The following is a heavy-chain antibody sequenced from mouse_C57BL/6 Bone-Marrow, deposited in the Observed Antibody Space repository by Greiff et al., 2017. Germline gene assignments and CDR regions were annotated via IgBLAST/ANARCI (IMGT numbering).Heavy chain of an antibody. D-gene: IGHD1-1*01. CDR1: GYTFTSYW. V-gene: IGHV1-55*01. Sequence: QVQLQQSGAELVKPGASVKMSCKASGYTFTSYWITWVKQRPGQGLEWIGDIYPGSGSTNYNEKFKSKATLTVDTSSSTAYMQPSSLTSEDSAVYYCARVGSSYQYYFDYWGQGTTLTVSS. CDR2: IYPGSGST. CDR3: ARVGSSYQYYFDY. J-gene: IGHJ2*01.